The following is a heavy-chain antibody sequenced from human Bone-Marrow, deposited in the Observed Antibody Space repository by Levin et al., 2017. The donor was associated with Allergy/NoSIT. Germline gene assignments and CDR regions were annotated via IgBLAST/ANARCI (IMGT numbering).Heavy chain of an antibody. CDR2: ISSTGNYI. D-gene: IGHD6-13*01. Sequence: SLKISCSASGLTFSDYYMSWIRQAPGKGLEWVSYISSTGNYIKYADSVKGRFTISRDNAKNSVFLQMKSLRAEDTAMYYCARAHYRSSWYHMDVWGKGTTVTVSS. CDR3: ARAHYRSSWYHMDV. V-gene: IGHV3-11*05. J-gene: IGHJ6*03. CDR1: GLTFSDYY.